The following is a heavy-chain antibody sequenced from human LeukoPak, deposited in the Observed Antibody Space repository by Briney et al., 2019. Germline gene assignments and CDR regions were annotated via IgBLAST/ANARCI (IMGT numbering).Heavy chain of an antibody. J-gene: IGHJ6*03. V-gene: IGHV1-8*01. CDR1: GYTFTSYD. CDR3: ARERTPYYYMDV. D-gene: IGHD2-2*01. CDR2: MNPNSGNT. Sequence: ASVKVSCKASGYTFTSYDINWVRQATGQGLEWMGWMNPNSGNTGYAQKFQGRVTMTRNTPISTAYMELSSLRSEDTAVYYCARERTPYYYMDVWGKGTTVTVSS.